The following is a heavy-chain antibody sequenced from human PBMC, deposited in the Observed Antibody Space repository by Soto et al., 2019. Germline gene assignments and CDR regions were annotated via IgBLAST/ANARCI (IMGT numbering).Heavy chain of an antibody. CDR1: GYTFTRYN. CDR2: INPSGGTT. J-gene: IGHJ4*02. D-gene: IGHD2-15*01. V-gene: IGHV1-46*01. CDR3: ARVRGGGREYFFDY. Sequence: ASVKVSCKASGYTFTRYNVHWVRQAPGQGLEWMAIINPSGGTTYYVQKFEGRVTLTTDTSTSTVYMELRSLRSDDTAVYYCARVRGGGREYFFDYWGQGTLVTVSS.